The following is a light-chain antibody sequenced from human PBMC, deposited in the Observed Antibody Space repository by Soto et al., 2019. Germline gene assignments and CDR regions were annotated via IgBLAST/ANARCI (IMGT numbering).Light chain of an antibody. Sequence: DIQMTQSPSSLSASVGDRVTITCRASQSISSYLNWYQQKPGKAPKLLIYAASSLPSGVPSRFSSSGSGTDFALTISSLQPEDVATYYCQQSYSTPRLTFGGGPKVDSK. J-gene: IGKJ4*01. CDR3: QQSYSTPRLT. CDR1: QSISSY. V-gene: IGKV1-39*01. CDR2: AAS.